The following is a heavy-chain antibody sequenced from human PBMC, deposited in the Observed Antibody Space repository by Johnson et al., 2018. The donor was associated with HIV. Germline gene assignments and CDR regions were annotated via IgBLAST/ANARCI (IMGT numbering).Heavy chain of an antibody. J-gene: IGHJ3*02. CDR1: GFTFSSFA. V-gene: IGHV3-30-3*01. D-gene: IGHD3-22*01. CDR2: ISYDGSNK. CDR3: AKDQGITMIVVVAGAFDI. Sequence: QVQLVESGGGVVQPGRSLRLSCAASGFTFSSFAIHWVRQAPGKGLEWVAVISYDGSNKYYADSVKGRFTISRDNSKNTLYLQMNSLRAEDTAVYYCAKDQGITMIVVVAGAFDIWGQGTMVTVSS.